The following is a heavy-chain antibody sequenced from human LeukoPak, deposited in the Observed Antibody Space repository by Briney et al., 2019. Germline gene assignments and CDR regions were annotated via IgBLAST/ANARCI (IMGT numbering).Heavy chain of an antibody. Sequence: ASVKVSCKVSGYTLTELSMHWVRQAPGKGLEWMGGFDPEDGETIYAQKFQGGVTMTEDTSTDTAYMELSSLRSEDTAAYYCATTLLAGTGTIYYYYGMDVWGQGTTVTVSS. CDR3: ATTLLAGTGTIYYYYGMDV. CDR2: FDPEDGET. V-gene: IGHV1-24*01. CDR1: GYTLTELS. J-gene: IGHJ6*02. D-gene: IGHD1-7*01.